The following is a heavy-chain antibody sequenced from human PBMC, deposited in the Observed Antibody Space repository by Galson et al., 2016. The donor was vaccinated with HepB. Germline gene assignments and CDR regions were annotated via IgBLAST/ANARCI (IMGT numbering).Heavy chain of an antibody. V-gene: IGHV3-33*01. CDR2: IWFDGSNK. D-gene: IGHD6-19*01. Sequence: SLRLSCAASGFTFSSYGMHWVRQAPGKGLEWVAVIWFDGSNKNYVDSVKGRFTISRENAKSTVYLQINSLRAEDTAVYCCVRGVAGCDYWGQGTLVTVSS. CDR3: VRGVAGCDY. J-gene: IGHJ4*02. CDR1: GFTFSSYG.